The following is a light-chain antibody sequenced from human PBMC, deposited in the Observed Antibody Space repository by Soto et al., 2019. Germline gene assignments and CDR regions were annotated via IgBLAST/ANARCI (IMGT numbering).Light chain of an antibody. V-gene: IGKV1-33*01. CDR1: QDVGKH. J-gene: IGKJ4*01. Sequence: DLQMTQSPSSLSASVGDRVTISCQASQDVGKHLNWYQQRPGKAPKILIYEASNLATGVPSIFSASGSGTHFTFSIRSLQPEDIGTYYCQQYDNLPQLTFGAGTKVEI. CDR3: QQYDNLPQLT. CDR2: EAS.